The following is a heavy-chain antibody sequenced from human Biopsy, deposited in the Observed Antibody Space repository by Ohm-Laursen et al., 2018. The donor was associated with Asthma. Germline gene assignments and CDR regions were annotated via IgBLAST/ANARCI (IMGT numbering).Heavy chain of an antibody. CDR3: ARAISSSWWAVEY. V-gene: IGHV3-30*03. CDR1: GLTFRNYG. CDR2: ISFDGSTK. Sequence: SLRLSCAASGLTFRNYGMHWVRQAPGKGLEWVALISFDGSTKYFADSVKGRFTISRDNSKNKLYLQMNSLRAEDTAVYYCARAISSSWWAVEYWGQGTLVTVSS. J-gene: IGHJ4*02. D-gene: IGHD6-6*01.